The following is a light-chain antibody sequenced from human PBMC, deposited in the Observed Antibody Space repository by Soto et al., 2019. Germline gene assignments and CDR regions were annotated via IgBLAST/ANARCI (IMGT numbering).Light chain of an antibody. CDR3: QQYNNWPPA. CDR2: GAS. J-gene: IGKJ1*01. Sequence: EIVMTQSPATLSVSPGERATLSCGASQSVSSNLAWYQQKPGQAPRLLIYGASTRATGIPARFSGSGSGSEFTLTISSLQSEDFAVYYCQQYNNWPPAFGQGTKVEIK. CDR1: QSVSSN. V-gene: IGKV3D-15*01.